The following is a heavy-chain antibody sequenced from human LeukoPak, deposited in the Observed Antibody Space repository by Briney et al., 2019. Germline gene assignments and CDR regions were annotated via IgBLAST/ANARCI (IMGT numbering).Heavy chain of an antibody. D-gene: IGHD1-26*01. CDR1: GYTFTSYA. J-gene: IGHJ4*02. CDR3: ARDLGIVGANPLDY. Sequence: ASVKVSCKASGYTFTSYAMHWVRQAPGQRLEWMGWINAGNGNTKYSQKFQGRVTITRDTSASTAYMELSSLRSEDTAVYYCARDLGIVGANPLDYWGQGTLVTVSS. CDR2: INAGNGNT. V-gene: IGHV1-3*01.